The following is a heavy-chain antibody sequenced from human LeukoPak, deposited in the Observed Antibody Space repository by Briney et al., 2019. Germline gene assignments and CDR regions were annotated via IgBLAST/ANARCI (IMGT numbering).Heavy chain of an antibody. CDR3: ARDYKYAFDN. D-gene: IGHD5-24*01. CDR1: GFTISDYS. Sequence: GGSLRLSCAASGFTISDYSMNWVHQAPGKGLEWISYIGIDSGNTNYADSVKGRFTISGHKAKNSLYLQMNSLRVEHTAVYYCARDYKYAFDNWGQGTLVTVSS. CDR2: IGIDSGNT. V-gene: IGHV3-48*01. J-gene: IGHJ4*02.